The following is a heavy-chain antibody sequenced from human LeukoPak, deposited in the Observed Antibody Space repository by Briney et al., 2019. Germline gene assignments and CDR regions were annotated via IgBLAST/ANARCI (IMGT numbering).Heavy chain of an antibody. V-gene: IGHV3-11*04. Sequence: GGSLRLSCAASGFNFSDYYMTWIRQAPGKGLEWLSYISSTTGRIIYYADSVKGRFTISRDNTKNSLFLQMVSLRVEDKAVYYCARYYSDGFDVWGQGTVVTVSS. CDR1: GFNFSDYY. D-gene: IGHD3-10*01. CDR2: ISSTTGRII. J-gene: IGHJ3*01. CDR3: ARYYSDGFDV.